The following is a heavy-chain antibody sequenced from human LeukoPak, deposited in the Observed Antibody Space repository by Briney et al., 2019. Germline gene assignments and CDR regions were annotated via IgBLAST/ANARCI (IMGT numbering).Heavy chain of an antibody. CDR1: GFTFSSYW. CDR3: ARAVGAMSWGDFVY. CDR2: IKQDESEK. J-gene: IGHJ4*02. Sequence: PGGSLRLSCAASGFTFSSYWMSWVRQAPGKGLEWVANIKQDESEKYYADSVTGRFTIFRDNAKNSLYLQMNSLRAEDTAVYYCARAVGAMSWGDFVYWGQGTLVTVSS. V-gene: IGHV3-7*03. D-gene: IGHD1-26*01.